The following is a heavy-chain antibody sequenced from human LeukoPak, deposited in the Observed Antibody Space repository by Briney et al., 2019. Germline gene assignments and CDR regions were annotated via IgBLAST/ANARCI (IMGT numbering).Heavy chain of an antibody. Sequence: SETLSLTCAVYGGSFSGYYWSWIRQPPGKGLEWIGEINHSGSTNYNPSLKSRVTISVDTSKNQFSLKLSSVAAADTAVYYCARGLPRTEWTMVRGPKAIDYWGQGTLVTVSS. CDR1: GGSFSGYY. V-gene: IGHV4-34*01. J-gene: IGHJ4*02. D-gene: IGHD3-10*01. CDR3: ARGLPRTEWTMVRGPKAIDY. CDR2: INHSGST.